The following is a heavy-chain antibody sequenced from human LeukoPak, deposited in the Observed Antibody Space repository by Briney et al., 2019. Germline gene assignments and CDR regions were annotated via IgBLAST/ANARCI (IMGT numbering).Heavy chain of an antibody. J-gene: IGHJ4*02. Sequence: GGSLRLSCAASGFTFTSYAMSWVRQAPGKGLEWVSAISSSGGTTYYAGSVKGRFTISRDNSKNTLYMQMHSLRAEDTAVYYCAKALGSIVVTTTDYWGQGTLVTVSS. CDR1: GFTFTSYA. CDR2: ISSSGGTT. V-gene: IGHV3-23*01. D-gene: IGHD5-12*01. CDR3: AKALGSIVVTTTDY.